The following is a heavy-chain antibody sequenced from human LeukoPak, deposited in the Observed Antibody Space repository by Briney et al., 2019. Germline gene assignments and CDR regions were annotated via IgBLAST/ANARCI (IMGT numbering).Heavy chain of an antibody. CDR3: ARGDGGGDYPPVGSYYYYGMDV. Sequence: GGSLRLSCAASGFTFSSYAMSWVPQAPGKGLEWVSVIYSGGSTYYADSVKGRFTISRDNSKNTLYLQMNSLRAEDTAVYYCARGDGGGDYPPVGSYYYYGMDVWGQGTTVTVSS. D-gene: IGHD2-21*02. J-gene: IGHJ6*02. V-gene: IGHV3-66*01. CDR2: IYSGGST. CDR1: GFTFSSYA.